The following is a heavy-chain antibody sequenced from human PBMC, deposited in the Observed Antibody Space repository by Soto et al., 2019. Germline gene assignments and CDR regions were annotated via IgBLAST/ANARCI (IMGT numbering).Heavy chain of an antibody. J-gene: IGHJ4*02. Sequence: QVQLVQSGAEVKKPGSSVKVSCKASGGTFSSYAISWVRQAPGQGLEWMGGIIPIFGTANYAQKFQGRVTITADESTSKAYMELSSLRSEDTAVYYCAKTLGYCTNVVCSRFDYWGQGTLVTVSS. CDR1: GGTFSSYA. V-gene: IGHV1-69*12. CDR2: IIPIFGTA. D-gene: IGHD2-8*01. CDR3: AKTLGYCTNVVCSRFDY.